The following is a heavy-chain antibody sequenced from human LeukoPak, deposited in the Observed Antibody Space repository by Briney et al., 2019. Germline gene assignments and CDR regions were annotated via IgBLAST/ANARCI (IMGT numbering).Heavy chain of an antibody. J-gene: IGHJ4*02. Sequence: SGTLSLTCTVSGGSVSSGNHYWSWIRQLPGKGLEWIGYIYYSGSTNYNPSLKSRGTISVDTSKNQFSLKLSSVTAADTAVYYCAADYYYGSGSYYDYWGQGTLVTVSS. CDR1: GGSVSSGNHY. V-gene: IGHV4-61*01. CDR2: IYYSGST. D-gene: IGHD3-10*01. CDR3: AADYYYGSGSYYDY.